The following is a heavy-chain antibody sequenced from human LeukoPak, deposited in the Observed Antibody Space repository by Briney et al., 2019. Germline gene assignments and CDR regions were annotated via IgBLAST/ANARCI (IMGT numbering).Heavy chain of an antibody. CDR2: ISKDGSKT. CDR1: GFTFSDPV. J-gene: IGHJ3*02. CDR3: AKDEGTIWNSKNDPFDI. Sequence: GGSLRISCAASGFTFSDPVMHRVRQAPGLGLEVVAVISKDGSKTFYAGSVEGRFTFSRDNSENTLYLQMNYLKPEDTAVYYCAKDEGTIWNSKNDPFDIWGQGTMVTVSS. V-gene: IGHV3-30*17. D-gene: IGHD1-7*01.